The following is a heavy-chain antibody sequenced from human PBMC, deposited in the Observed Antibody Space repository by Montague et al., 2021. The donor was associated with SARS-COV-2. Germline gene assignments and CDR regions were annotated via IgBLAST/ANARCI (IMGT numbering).Heavy chain of an antibody. V-gene: IGHV4-59*01. J-gene: IGHJ4*02. CDR1: GGSISSNY. CDR2: IYYSGST. Sequence: SETLSPTCTVSGGSISSNYWHWIRQPPGRGLELIGYIYYSGSTNYNPSLESRVTISADTSKNHFSLTLRSVTAADTAVDYCARGISGPDYFDYWGQGTLVTVSS. D-gene: IGHD2-15*01. CDR3: ARGISGPDYFDY.